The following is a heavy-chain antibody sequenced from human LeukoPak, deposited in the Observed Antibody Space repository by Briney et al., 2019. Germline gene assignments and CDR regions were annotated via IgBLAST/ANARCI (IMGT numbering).Heavy chain of an antibody. CDR2: IHYSGRP. CDR3: ARFGVDYDMDV. D-gene: IGHD3-16*01. CDR1: GGSISGHY. J-gene: IGHJ6*02. Sequence: PSETLSLTCTVSGGSISGHYWTWIRQPPGKGLEWIGQIHYSGRPDYNPSPKSRVTISVDTSKNQLSLKVTSVTGADTAVYYCARFGVDYDMDVWGQGTTVIVSS. V-gene: IGHV4-59*11.